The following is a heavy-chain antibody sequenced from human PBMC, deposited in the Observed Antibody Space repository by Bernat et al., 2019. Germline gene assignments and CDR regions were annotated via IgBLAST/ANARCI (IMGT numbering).Heavy chain of an antibody. J-gene: IGHJ4*02. D-gene: IGHD2-15*01. CDR3: VKVKVESATPDDPHFDY. CDR2: IGGGGDKT. Sequence: EVQLLESGGGLVQPGGSLRLSCAASGFTFTNYVMGWVRQAPGKRLEWVSSIGGGGDKTYYADSVKGRFTISRDNSKDTQYLQMNSLRAEDTAVYYCVKVKVESATPDDPHFDYWGQGTLVTVSS. V-gene: IGHV3-23*01. CDR1: GFTFTNYV.